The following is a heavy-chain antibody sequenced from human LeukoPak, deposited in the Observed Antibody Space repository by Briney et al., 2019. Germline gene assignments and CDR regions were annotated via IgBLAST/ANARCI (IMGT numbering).Heavy chain of an antibody. CDR1: GGSFSGYY. D-gene: IGHD6-13*01. V-gene: IGHV4-34*01. CDR2: INHSGST. Sequence: SETLSLTCAVYGGSFSGYYWNWICQPPGKGLEWIGEINHSGSTNYNPSLKSRVTISVHTSKNQFSLRLSSVTAADTAVYYCARAHKYRIAAAVEYNWFDPWGQGTLVTVSS. CDR3: ARAHKYRIAAAVEYNWFDP. J-gene: IGHJ5*02.